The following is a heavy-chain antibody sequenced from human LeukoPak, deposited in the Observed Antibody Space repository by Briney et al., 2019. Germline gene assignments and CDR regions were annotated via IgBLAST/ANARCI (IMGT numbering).Heavy chain of an antibody. CDR2: IYSGGST. CDR1: GFTVSSNY. CDR3: AKDRRFSTSLPSTPWFDP. D-gene: IGHD2-2*01. Sequence: GGSLRLSCAASGFTVSSNYMSWVRQAPGKGLEWVSVIYSGGSTYYADSVKGRFTISRDNSKNTLYLQMNSLRAEDTAVYYCAKDRRFSTSLPSTPWFDPWGQGTLVTVSS. J-gene: IGHJ5*02. V-gene: IGHV3-66*01.